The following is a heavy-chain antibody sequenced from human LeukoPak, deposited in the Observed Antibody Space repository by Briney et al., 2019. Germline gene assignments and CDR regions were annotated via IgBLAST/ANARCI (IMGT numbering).Heavy chain of an antibody. D-gene: IGHD4-17*01. J-gene: IGHJ4*02. CDR3: ARGSTTVTKGFDY. Sequence: PGGSLRLSCAASGFTFSGYSMNWVRQAPGKGLEWVSSISSSSSYIYYADSVKGRFTISRDNAKNSLYLQMNSLRAEDTAVYYCARGSTTVTKGFDYWGQGTLVTVSS. CDR1: GFTFSGYS. V-gene: IGHV3-21*01. CDR2: ISSSSSYI.